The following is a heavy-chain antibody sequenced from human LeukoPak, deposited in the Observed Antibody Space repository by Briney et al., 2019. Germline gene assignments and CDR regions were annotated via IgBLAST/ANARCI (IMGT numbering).Heavy chain of an antibody. CDR2: INHSGST. V-gene: IGHV4-34*01. Sequence: KPSETLSLTCAVYGGSFSGYYWSWIRQPPGKGLEWIGEINHSGSTNYNPSLKSRVTISVDTSKNQFSLKLSSVTAADTAVYYCARVFLGFDCLLSLDYWGQGTLVTVSS. J-gene: IGHJ4*02. CDR3: ARVFLGFDCLLSLDY. D-gene: IGHD3-9*01. CDR1: GGSFSGYY.